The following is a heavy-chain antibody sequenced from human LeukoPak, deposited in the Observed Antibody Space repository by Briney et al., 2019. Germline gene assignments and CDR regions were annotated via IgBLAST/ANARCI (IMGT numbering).Heavy chain of an antibody. CDR2: ISYDGSNK. V-gene: IGHV3-30-3*01. CDR1: GFTFSSYA. CDR3: TTGHDYGDYFDY. J-gene: IGHJ4*02. Sequence: GRSLRLSCAASGFTFSSYAMHWVRQAPGKGLEWVAVISYDGSNKYYADSVKGRFTISRDNSKNTLYLQMNSLKTEDTAVYYCTTGHDYGDYFDYWGQGTLVTVSS. D-gene: IGHD4-17*01.